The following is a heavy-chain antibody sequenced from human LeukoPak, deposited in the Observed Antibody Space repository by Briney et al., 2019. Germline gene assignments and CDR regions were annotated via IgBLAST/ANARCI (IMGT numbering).Heavy chain of an antibody. V-gene: IGHV3-48*01. CDR1: GFTFSSYS. Sequence: GGSLRLSCAASGFTFSSYSMNGVRQAPRKGRVCVSYISSSNSAVYYADSVKGRFTISRDNAKNSLYLQMNSLRAEDTAIYYCAREWRGSGDYSGQGTLVTVSS. CDR3: AREWRGSGDY. CDR2: ISSSNSAV. D-gene: IGHD3-10*01. J-gene: IGHJ4*02.